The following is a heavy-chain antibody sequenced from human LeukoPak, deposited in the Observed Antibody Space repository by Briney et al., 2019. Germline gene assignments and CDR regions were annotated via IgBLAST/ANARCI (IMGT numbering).Heavy chain of an antibody. CDR1: GFTFSSYA. CDR2: ISYDGSNK. V-gene: IGHV3-30*01. J-gene: IGHJ5*02. CDR3: ARDRTRIAAAALWWFDP. Sequence: GGSLRLSCAASGFTFSSYAMHWVRQAPGKGLEWVAVISYDGSNKYYADSVKGRFTISRDNSKNTLYLQMNSLRAEDTAVYYCARDRTRIAAAALWWFDPWGQGTLVTVSS. D-gene: IGHD6-13*01.